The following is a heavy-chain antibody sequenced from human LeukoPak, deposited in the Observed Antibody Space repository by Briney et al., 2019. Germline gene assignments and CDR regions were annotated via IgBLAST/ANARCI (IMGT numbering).Heavy chain of an antibody. Sequence: SQTLSLTCTVSGGSISSGDYYWSWIRRPPGKALEWIAYISYSGSAYYNPSLKSRVTISIDTSKNQFSLKVNSVTAADTAMYYCARIMALSYGMDVWGQGTTVTVSS. D-gene: IGHD3-16*01. CDR3: ARIMALSYGMDV. J-gene: IGHJ6*02. CDR1: GGSISSGDYY. V-gene: IGHV4-30-4*01. CDR2: ISYSGSA.